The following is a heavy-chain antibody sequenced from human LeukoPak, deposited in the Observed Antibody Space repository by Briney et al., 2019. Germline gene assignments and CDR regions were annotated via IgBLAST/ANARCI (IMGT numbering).Heavy chain of an antibody. Sequence: ASVKVSCKASGYTFTSYGISWVRQAPGQGLEWMGWISAYNGNTKYAQKLQGRVTMTTDTSTSTAYMEPRSRRSDDTAVYYCARDEAVAFFDYWGQGTLVTVSS. CDR1: GYTFTSYG. CDR2: ISAYNGNT. J-gene: IGHJ4*02. CDR3: ARDEAVAFFDY. D-gene: IGHD6-19*01. V-gene: IGHV1-18*01.